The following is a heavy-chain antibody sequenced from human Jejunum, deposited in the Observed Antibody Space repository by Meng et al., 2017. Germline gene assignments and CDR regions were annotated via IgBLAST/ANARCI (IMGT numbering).Heavy chain of an antibody. Sequence: SETLSLTCTVSGGSISSSTYYWGWLRQPPGKGLEWIGSFYYGRSTFKNPSLSSRVTISVDTSKSQFSLRLTSVTAADTAMYYCAREIGPRSGYTYWRLGTLVTVSS. CDR2: FYYGRST. J-gene: IGHJ4*02. V-gene: IGHV4-39*07. CDR3: AREIGPRSGYTY. CDR1: GGSISSSTYY. D-gene: IGHD3-10*01.